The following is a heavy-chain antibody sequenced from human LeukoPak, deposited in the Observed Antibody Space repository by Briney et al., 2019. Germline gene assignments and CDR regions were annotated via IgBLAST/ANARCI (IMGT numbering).Heavy chain of an antibody. V-gene: IGHV1-69*04. J-gene: IGHJ4*02. CDR3: ARGVPTVVTD. CDR2: IIPILGIA. CDR1: GGTFSSYA. Sequence: SVKVSCKASGGTFSSYAINWVRQAPGQGLEWMGRIIPILGIANYAQKFQGRVTITADKSTSTAYMELSSLRSEDTAVYYCARGVPTVVTDWGQGTLVTVSS. D-gene: IGHD4-23*01.